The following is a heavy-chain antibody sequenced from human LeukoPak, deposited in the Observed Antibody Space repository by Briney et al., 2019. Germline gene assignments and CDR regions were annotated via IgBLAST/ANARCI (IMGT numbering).Heavy chain of an antibody. Sequence: ASVKVSCKASGYTFTSYGISWVRPAPGQGLEWMGWISAYNGNTNYAQKLQGRVTMTTDTSTSTAYMELRRLRSDDTDVYYCARDRGYSSGWYLTFDSRGQPTLVTVSS. J-gene: IGHJ4*02. CDR1: GYTFTSYG. CDR2: ISAYNGNT. D-gene: IGHD6-19*01. CDR3: ARDRGYSSGWYLTFDS. V-gene: IGHV1-18*01.